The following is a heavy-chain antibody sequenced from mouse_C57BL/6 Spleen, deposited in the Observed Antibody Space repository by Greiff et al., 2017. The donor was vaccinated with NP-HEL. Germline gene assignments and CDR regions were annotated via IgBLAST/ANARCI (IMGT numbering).Heavy chain of an antibody. D-gene: IGHD2-3*01. CDR2: IHPNSGST. V-gene: IGHV1-64*01. Sequence: QVQLQQPGAELVKPGASVKLSCKASGYTFNSYWMHWVKQRPGQGLEWIGMIHPNSGSTNYNAKFKSKATLTVDKSSSTAYMQLSSLTSEDSAVYYCAREAYDHYYAMDYWGQGTSVTVSS. J-gene: IGHJ4*01. CDR1: GYTFNSYW. CDR3: AREAYDHYYAMDY.